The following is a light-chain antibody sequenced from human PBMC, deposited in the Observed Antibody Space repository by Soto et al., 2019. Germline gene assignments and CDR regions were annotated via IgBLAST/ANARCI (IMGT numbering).Light chain of an antibody. V-gene: IGKV4-1*01. CDR1: QSVLYSSNNKNY. J-gene: IGKJ2*01. CDR2: WAS. CDR3: QPYYSTPNT. Sequence: DIVMTQSPDSLAVSLGERATINCKSSQSVLYSSNNKNYLAWYQQKPGQPPKLLIYWASTRESGVPDRFSGGGSGTDFTLTISSLQAEDVAVYYCQPYYSTPNTFGQGTKLEIK.